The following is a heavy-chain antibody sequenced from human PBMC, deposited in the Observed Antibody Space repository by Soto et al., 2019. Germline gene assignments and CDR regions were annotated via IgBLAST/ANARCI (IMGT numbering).Heavy chain of an antibody. D-gene: IGHD3-9*01. Sequence: GGSLRLSCAASGFTFSSYSMNWVRQAPGKGLEWVSYISSSSSTIYYADSVKGRFTISRDNAKNSLYLQMNSLRAEDTAVYYCATSGYDILTGYYLDYWGQGTLVTVSS. V-gene: IGHV3-48*01. CDR1: GFTFSSYS. J-gene: IGHJ4*02. CDR2: ISSSSSTI. CDR3: ATSGYDILTGYYLDY.